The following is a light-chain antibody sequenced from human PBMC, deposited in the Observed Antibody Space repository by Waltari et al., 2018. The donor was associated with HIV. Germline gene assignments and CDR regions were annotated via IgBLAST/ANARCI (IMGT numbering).Light chain of an antibody. Sequence: EIVLSQSPASLSLSPGERATLSCGASQSLTYYLAWYQPKPGQAPRLLIYEASTRITGSPARFRGSGSGTDFTLTISSLDPGDFAIYYCQHRGDRYTFGQGTKLEI. V-gene: IGKV3-11*01. J-gene: IGKJ2*01. CDR1: QSLTYY. CDR3: QHRGDRYT. CDR2: EAS.